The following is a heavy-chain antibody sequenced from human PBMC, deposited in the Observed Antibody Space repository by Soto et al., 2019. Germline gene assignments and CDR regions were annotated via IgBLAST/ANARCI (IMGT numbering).Heavy chain of an antibody. CDR3: ARGGSWGPDF. J-gene: IGHJ4*02. Sequence: EVQLVESGGDLVQPGGSLRLSCAASGFTFSDFWMSWVRQAPGKGLDWVANLKHDGSEKYYVDSVEGRFTISRDNTKDSLYLQMNSLRAEDTAVYYCARGGSWGPDFWGQGTLVTVSS. V-gene: IGHV3-7*01. CDR2: LKHDGSEK. CDR1: GFTFSDFW. D-gene: IGHD2-15*01.